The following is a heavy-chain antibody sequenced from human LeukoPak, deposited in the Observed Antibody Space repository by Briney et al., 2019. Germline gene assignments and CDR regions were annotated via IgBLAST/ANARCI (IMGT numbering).Heavy chain of an antibody. CDR2: IYTSGST. D-gene: IGHD3-3*01. CDR3: ARDLRSGYYIHYFDY. CDR1: GGSISSYY. J-gene: IGHJ4*02. V-gene: IGHV4-4*07. Sequence: SETLSLTCTVSGGSISSYYWSWIRQPAGKGLEWIGRIYTSGSTNYNPSLKSRVTMSVDTSKNQFSLKLSSVTAADTAAYYCARDLRSGYYIHYFDYWGQGTLVTVSS.